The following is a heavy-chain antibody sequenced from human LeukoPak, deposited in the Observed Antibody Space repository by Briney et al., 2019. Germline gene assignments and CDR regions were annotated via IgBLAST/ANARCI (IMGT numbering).Heavy chain of an antibody. D-gene: IGHD6-13*01. CDR3: AREWQGGIAAAGTRIEGDY. V-gene: IGHV3-7*01. CDR2: IKQDGSEK. Sequence: QAGGSLRLSCAVSGFSISVYWMTWVRQAPGKGLEWVANIKQDGSEKNYVDSVKGRFTISRDNAENSLFLQMNSLRVEDTAVYYCAREWQGGIAAAGTRIEGDYWGQGTLVAVSS. J-gene: IGHJ4*02. CDR1: GFSISVYW.